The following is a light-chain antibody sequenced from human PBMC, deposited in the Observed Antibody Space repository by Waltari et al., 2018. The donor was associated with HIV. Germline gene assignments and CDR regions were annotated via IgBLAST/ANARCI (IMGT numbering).Light chain of an antibody. CDR3: NSYAGSNNWV. Sequence: SALTQPPSAFGSPGQPVTLPCTGTSSDVGGSKYVPWYQQPPGKAPKLMIYEVNKRPPGVPDRFSGSKAANTAALTVSGLQADDEADYYCNSYAGSNNWVFGGVTKLTVL. CDR2: EVN. J-gene: IGLJ3*02. V-gene: IGLV2-8*01. CDR1: SSDVGGSKY.